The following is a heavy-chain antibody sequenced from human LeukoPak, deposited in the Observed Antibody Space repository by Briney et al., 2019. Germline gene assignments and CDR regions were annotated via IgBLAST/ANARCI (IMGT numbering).Heavy chain of an antibody. CDR2: IKSDGSST. J-gene: IGHJ4*02. CDR1: GFTFSSYW. Sequence: GGSLRLSCAASGFTFSSYWMHWVRQAPGKGLVWVSCIKSDGSSTTYADSVKGRFTISRDNAKNALHLQMNSLRAEDAAVYYCARDSSSWYYDYWGQGTLVTVSS. V-gene: IGHV3-74*03. CDR3: ARDSSSWYYDY. D-gene: IGHD6-13*01.